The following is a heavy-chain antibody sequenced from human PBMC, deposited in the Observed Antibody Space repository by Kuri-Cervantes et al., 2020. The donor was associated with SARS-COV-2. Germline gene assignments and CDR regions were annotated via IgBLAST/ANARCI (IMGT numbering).Heavy chain of an antibody. V-gene: IGHV3-48*02. Sequence: GESLKISCAASGFTFSSYSMNWVRQAPGKGLKWVSYISSSSSTIYYADSVKGRFTISRDNAKNSLYLQMNSLRDEDTAVYYCARDSRGYSYGYGHLFDYWGQGTLVTVSS. D-gene: IGHD5-18*01. CDR2: ISSSSSTI. J-gene: IGHJ4*02. CDR1: GFTFSSYS. CDR3: ARDSRGYSYGYGHLFDY.